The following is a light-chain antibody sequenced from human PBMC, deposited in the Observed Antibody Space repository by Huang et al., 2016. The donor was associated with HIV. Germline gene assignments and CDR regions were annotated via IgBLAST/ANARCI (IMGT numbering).Light chain of an antibody. Sequence: DIVMTQSPLFLSVSPGEPASISCTPSQSLLHSRTFNYLDWYRQKPGQSPQLLIYLASNQASGVPVRFSGSGSGTNFTLRISAVEPEDAATYYCMQSLQTPRAFGQGTRVEVK. CDR1: QSLLHSRTFNY. CDR2: LAS. J-gene: IGKJ1*01. CDR3: MQSLQTPRA. V-gene: IGKV2-28*01.